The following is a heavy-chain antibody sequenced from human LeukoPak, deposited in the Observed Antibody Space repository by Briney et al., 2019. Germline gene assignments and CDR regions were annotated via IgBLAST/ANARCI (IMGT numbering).Heavy chain of an antibody. Sequence: AETLSLTCTVSGGSVSSGSYYWSWIRQPPGKGLEWIGCIYYSGSTNYNPSLKSRVTISVDTSKNQSSLKLSSVTAADTAVYYCARGSGSGSYYPDYWGQGTLVTVSS. CDR1: GGSVSSGSYY. D-gene: IGHD3-10*01. CDR3: ARGSGSGSYYPDY. V-gene: IGHV4-61*01. CDR2: IYYSGST. J-gene: IGHJ4*02.